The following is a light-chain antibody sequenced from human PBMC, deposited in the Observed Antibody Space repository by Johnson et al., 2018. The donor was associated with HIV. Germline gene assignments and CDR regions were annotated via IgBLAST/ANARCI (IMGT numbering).Light chain of an antibody. Sequence: QSVLTQPPSVSAAPGQKVTISCSGSSSNIGNNYVSWYQQLPGTAPKLLISDNNKRPSGIPDRFSGSKSGTSATLGITGLQTGDEADYYCGTWDSSLLYVFGTGTKVTVL. V-gene: IGLV1-51*01. CDR3: GTWDSSLLYV. J-gene: IGLJ1*01. CDR2: DNN. CDR1: SSNIGNNY.